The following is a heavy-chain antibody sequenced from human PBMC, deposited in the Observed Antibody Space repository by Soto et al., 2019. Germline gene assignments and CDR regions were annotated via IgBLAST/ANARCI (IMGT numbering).Heavy chain of an antibody. Sequence: SETLSLTCTVSGGSISSYYWSWIRQPPGKGLEWIGYIYYSGSTNYNPSLKSRVTISVDTSKNQFSLKLSSVTAADTAVYYCARALNRYMITFGGVIGPYYFDYWGQGTLVTVSS. CDR2: IYYSGST. J-gene: IGHJ4*02. V-gene: IGHV4-59*08. D-gene: IGHD3-16*02. CDR1: GGSISSYY. CDR3: ARALNRYMITFGGVIGPYYFDY.